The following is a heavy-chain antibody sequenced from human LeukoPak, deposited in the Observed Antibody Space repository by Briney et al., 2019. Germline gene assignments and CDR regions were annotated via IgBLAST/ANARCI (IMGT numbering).Heavy chain of an antibody. CDR1: GGSISSYY. CDR3: ASNARGSYFDVFDI. V-gene: IGHV4-59*01. CDR2: IFHSGST. D-gene: IGHD1-26*01. Sequence: PSETLSLTCTVSGGSISSYYWSWIRQSPGKGLEWIGHIFHSGSTNYNPSLKSRVTISVDTSKNQFSLKLSSVTAADTAVYYCASNARGSYFDVFDIWGQGTMVTVSS. J-gene: IGHJ3*02.